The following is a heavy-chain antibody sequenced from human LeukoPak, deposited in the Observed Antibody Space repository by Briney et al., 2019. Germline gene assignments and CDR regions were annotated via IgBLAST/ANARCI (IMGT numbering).Heavy chain of an antibody. CDR1: GGSISSYY. Sequence: SETLSLTCTVSGGSISSYYWSWIRQPPGKGLEWIGYIYYSGSTNCNPSLKSRVTISVDTSKNQFSLKLSSVTAADTAVYYCARDVNWFDPWGQGTLVTVSS. J-gene: IGHJ5*02. CDR2: IYYSGST. CDR3: ARDVNWFDP. V-gene: IGHV4-59*01.